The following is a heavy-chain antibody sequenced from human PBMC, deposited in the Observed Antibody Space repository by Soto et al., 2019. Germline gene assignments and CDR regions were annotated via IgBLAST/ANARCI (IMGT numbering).Heavy chain of an antibody. J-gene: IGHJ4*02. V-gene: IGHV4-30-4*01. Sequence: SETLSVTCTVSGGSISSGYYYWSWIRQPPGKGLEWIGYIYYSGSTYYNPSLKSRVTISVDTSKNQFSLKLSSVTAADTAVYYCARHHSYYFDYWGQGTLVTVSS. D-gene: IGHD4-4*01. CDR3: ARHHSYYFDY. CDR2: IYYSGST. CDR1: GGSISSGYYY.